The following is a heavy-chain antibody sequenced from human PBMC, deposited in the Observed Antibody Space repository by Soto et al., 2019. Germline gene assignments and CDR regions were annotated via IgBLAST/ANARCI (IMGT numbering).Heavy chain of an antibody. CDR1: GGTFSSYA. CDR2: IIPIFGTA. V-gene: IGHV1-69*13. D-gene: IGHD4-4*01. Sequence: EASVKVSCKASGGTFSSYAISWVRQAPGQGLEWMGGIIPIFGTANYAQKFQGRVTITADESTSTAYMELSSLRSEDTAVYYCARVLYRVYYYYGMDVWGQGTTVTVSS. CDR3: ARVLYRVYYYYGMDV. J-gene: IGHJ6*02.